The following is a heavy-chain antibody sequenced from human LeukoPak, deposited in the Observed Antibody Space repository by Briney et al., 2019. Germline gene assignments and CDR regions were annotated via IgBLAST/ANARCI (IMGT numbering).Heavy chain of an antibody. CDR2: IYYSGST. CDR3: ARAVGFGELSFDY. CDR1: GGSISSGGYY. J-gene: IGHJ4*02. D-gene: IGHD3-10*01. Sequence: PSETLSLTCTVSGGSISSGGYYWSWIRQHPGKGLEWIGYIYYSGSTYYNPSLKSRVTISVDTSKNQSSLKLSSVTAADTAVCYCARAVGFGELSFDYWGQGTLVTVSS. V-gene: IGHV4-31*03.